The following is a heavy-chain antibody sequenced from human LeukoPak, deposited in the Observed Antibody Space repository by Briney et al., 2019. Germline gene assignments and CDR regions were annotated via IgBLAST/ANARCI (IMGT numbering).Heavy chain of an antibody. CDR2: ISWNSGSI. Sequence: PGRSLRLSCAASGFTFDDYAMHWVRQAPGKGLEWVSGISWNSGSIGYADSVKGRFTISRDNAKNSLYLQMNSLRAEDTALYYCAKGRLVGGSGSFDYWGQGTLVTVSS. CDR3: AKGRLVGGSGSFDY. V-gene: IGHV3-9*01. D-gene: IGHD3-10*01. CDR1: GFTFDDYA. J-gene: IGHJ4*02.